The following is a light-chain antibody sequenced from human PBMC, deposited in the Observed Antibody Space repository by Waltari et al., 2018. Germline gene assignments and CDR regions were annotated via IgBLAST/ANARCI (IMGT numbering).Light chain of an antibody. V-gene: IGLV2-14*01. Sequence: QSALTQPASVSGSPGQSITISCTGTSSDVGGYNYVSWYQQNPGKAPKPMIYDVSKRPDGFSNRFSGSKSGNTASLTISGLQAEDEADYYCSSYTSSSTYVFGTGTKVTVL. CDR3: SSYTSSSTYV. J-gene: IGLJ1*01. CDR1: SSDVGGYNY. CDR2: DVS.